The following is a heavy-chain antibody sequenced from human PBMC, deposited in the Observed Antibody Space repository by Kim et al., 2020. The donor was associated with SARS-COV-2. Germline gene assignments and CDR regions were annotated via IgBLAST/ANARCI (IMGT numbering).Heavy chain of an antibody. Sequence: SETLSLTCAVYGGSFSGYYWSWIRQPPGKGLEWIGEINHSGGTNYNPSLKSRVTISLDTSKNQFSLKLTSVTAADTAVYYCARSLSYTSRWGLHYFYLW. CDR1: GGSFSGYY. J-gene: IGHJ2*01. CDR2: INHSGGT. D-gene: IGHD3-16*01. CDR3: ARSLSYTSRWGLHYFYL. V-gene: IGHV4-34*01.